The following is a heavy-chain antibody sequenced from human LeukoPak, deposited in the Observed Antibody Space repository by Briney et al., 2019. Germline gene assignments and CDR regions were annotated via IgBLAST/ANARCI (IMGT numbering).Heavy chain of an antibody. CDR2: INSDGSWT. CDR3: VSFYETF. D-gene: IGHD2/OR15-2a*01. V-gene: IGHV3-74*01. J-gene: IGHJ4*02. Sequence: GGSLRLSCAASGNYWMHWVRQAPGKGLVWVSHINSDGSWTSYADSVKGRFTISKDNAKNTVYLQMNSLRAEDTAVYYCVSFYETFWGRGTLVTVSS. CDR1: GNYW.